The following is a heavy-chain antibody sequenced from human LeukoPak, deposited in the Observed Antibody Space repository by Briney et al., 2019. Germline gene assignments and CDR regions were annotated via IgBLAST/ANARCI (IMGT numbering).Heavy chain of an antibody. V-gene: IGHV4-59*08. CDR2: IYYSGST. J-gene: IGHJ5*02. D-gene: IGHD3-22*01. CDR1: GGSISSYY. Sequence: PSETLSLTCTVSGGSISSYYWSWIRQPPGKGLEWIGYIYYSGSTNYNPSLKSRVTIPVDTSKNQFSPKLSSVTAADTAVYYCARHSYYYDSSGYYYWFDPWGQGTLVTVSS. CDR3: ARHSYYYDSSGYYYWFDP.